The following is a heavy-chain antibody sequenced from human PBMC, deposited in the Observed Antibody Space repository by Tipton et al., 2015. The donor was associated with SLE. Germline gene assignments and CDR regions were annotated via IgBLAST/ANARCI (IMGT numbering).Heavy chain of an antibody. CDR1: GGSISSYY. Sequence: LRLSCTASGGSISSYYWSWIRQPPGKGLEWIGYIYYSGSTNYNPSLKSRVTISVDTSKNQFSLKLSSVTAADTAVYYCARDNKAAAGRGAVDIWGQGTMVTVSS. CDR2: IYYSGST. J-gene: IGHJ3*02. D-gene: IGHD6-13*01. V-gene: IGHV4-59*01. CDR3: ARDNKAAAGRGAVDI.